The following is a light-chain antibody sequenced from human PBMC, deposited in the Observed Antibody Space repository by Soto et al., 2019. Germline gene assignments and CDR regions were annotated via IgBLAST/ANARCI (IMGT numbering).Light chain of an antibody. Sequence: QSALAQPASVSGSPGQSITISCTGTSSYVGSYNLVSWYQQHPGKAPKVMIYEVSKRPSGVSNRFSGSKFGNTASLTISGLQADDEADYYCCSYAGSSTYVFGTGTKVTVL. J-gene: IGLJ1*01. CDR2: EVS. V-gene: IGLV2-23*02. CDR1: SSYVGSYNL. CDR3: CSYAGSSTYV.